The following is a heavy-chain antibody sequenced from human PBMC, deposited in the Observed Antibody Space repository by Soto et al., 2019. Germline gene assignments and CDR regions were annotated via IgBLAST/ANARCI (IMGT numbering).Heavy chain of an antibody. V-gene: IGHV1-24*01. Sequence: ASVKVSCKVSGYTLTELSMHWVRQAPGKGLEWMGGFDPEDGETIYAQKFQGRVTMTGDTSTDTAYMELSSLRSEDTAVYYCAATIIAAVGTGHYYGMDVWSQGTTVTVSS. CDR3: AATIIAAVGTGHYYGMDV. CDR1: GYTLTELS. CDR2: FDPEDGET. D-gene: IGHD6-13*01. J-gene: IGHJ6*02.